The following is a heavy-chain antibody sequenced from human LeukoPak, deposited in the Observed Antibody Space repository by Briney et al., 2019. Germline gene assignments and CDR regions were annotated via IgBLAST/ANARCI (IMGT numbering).Heavy chain of an antibody. CDR3: ARGGYYGSGSHYIPRYYYYYMDL. CDR1: GYTFTSYG. J-gene: IGHJ6*03. V-gene: IGHV1-18*01. D-gene: IGHD3-10*01. CDR2: ISAYNGNT. Sequence: ASVKVSCKASGYTFTSYGISWVRQAPGQGLEWMGWISAYNGNTNYAQKLQGRVTMTTDTSTSTAYMELRSLRPEDTAVYYCARGGYYGSGSHYIPRYYYYYMDLWGEGTTVTVSS.